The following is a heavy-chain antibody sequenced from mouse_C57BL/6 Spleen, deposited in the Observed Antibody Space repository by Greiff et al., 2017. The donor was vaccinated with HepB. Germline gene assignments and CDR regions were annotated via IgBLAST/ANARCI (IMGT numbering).Heavy chain of an antibody. Sequence: EVKLMESGGGLVQPGGSLKLSCAASGFTFSDYYMYWVRQTPEKRLEWVAYISNGGGSTYYPDTVKGRFTISRDNAKNTLYLQMSRLKSEDTAMYYCARQRYGSSYRYFDVWGTGTTVTVSS. CDR2: ISNGGGST. J-gene: IGHJ1*03. D-gene: IGHD1-1*01. V-gene: IGHV5-12*01. CDR1: GFTFSDYY. CDR3: ARQRYGSSYRYFDV.